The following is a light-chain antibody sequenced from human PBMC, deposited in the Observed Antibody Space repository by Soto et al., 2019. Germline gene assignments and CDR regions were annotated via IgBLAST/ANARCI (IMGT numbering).Light chain of an antibody. CDR3: QQYGTSPPYT. V-gene: IGKV3-20*01. CDR2: HTS. Sequence: EVVMTQSPGTLSLSPGDRATLSCRASQNVSSSSLAWYQQKPGQAPRLLIYHTSSRATGIPDRFSGSVSGTDFTLTISRLEPEDFAVYYCQQYGTSPPYTFVQGTKVEIK. CDR1: QNVSSSS. J-gene: IGKJ2*01.